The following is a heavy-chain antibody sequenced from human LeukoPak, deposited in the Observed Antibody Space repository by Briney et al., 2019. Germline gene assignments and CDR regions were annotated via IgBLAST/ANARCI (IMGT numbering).Heavy chain of an antibody. CDR3: ARTLGRHYYDSSGYLDYYYYYMDV. V-gene: IGHV2-70*11. Sequence: SGPTLVIPTQILTLTCTFSGFSLSTSGMCVSWVRQPPGKALEWLARIDWDADKCYSTSLKTRLTISKDTSKNQVVLTMTNMDPADTATYYCARTLGRHYYDSSGYLDYYYYYMDVWGKGTTVTVSS. CDR1: GFSLSTSGMC. J-gene: IGHJ6*03. D-gene: IGHD3-22*01. CDR2: IDWDADK.